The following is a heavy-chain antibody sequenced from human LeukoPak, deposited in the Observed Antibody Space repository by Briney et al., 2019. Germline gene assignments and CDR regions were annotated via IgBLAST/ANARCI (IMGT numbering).Heavy chain of an antibody. CDR3: ANDYGDYGRLGY. D-gene: IGHD4-17*01. CDR1: GFTFRSSA. CDR2: ITDNGGTT. Sequence: GGSLRLSCAASGFTFRSSAMSWVRQAPGKGLEWVSTITDNGGTTSYADSVKGRFTISRDNSKNTLYLQMNCLRAEDTAVYYCANDYGDYGRLGYWGQGTLVTVSS. V-gene: IGHV3-23*01. J-gene: IGHJ4*02.